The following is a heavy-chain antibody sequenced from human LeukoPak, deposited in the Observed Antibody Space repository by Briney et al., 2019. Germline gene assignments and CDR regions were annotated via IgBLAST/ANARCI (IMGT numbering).Heavy chain of an antibody. CDR1: GFSISDYW. J-gene: IGHJ4*01. Sequence: PGGSLRLSCAASGFSISDYWMNWVRLLPGKGLEWVANINEDGTIQDYVASVRGRFTISRNNAKNSLYLQMNSLGAEDTAVYYCASRESSMAWSHWGHGTLVTVSS. D-gene: IGHD2/OR15-2a*01. V-gene: IGHV3-7*01. CDR3: ASRESSMAWSH. CDR2: INEDGTIQ.